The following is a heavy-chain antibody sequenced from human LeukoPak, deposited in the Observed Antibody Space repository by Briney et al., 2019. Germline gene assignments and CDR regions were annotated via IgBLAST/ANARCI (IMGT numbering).Heavy chain of an antibody. CDR2: INQSGST. CDR3: ARATYYDILTGYLQGDYYYGMDV. J-gene: IGHJ6*02. V-gene: IGHV4-34*01. D-gene: IGHD3-9*01. Sequence: PSETLSLTCAVYGGSFSGYYWSWIRQPPGKGLEWIGEINQSGSTNYNPSLKSRVTISVDMSKNQFSLKLSSVTAADTAVYYCARATYYDILTGYLQGDYYYGMDVWGQGTTVTVSS. CDR1: GGSFSGYY.